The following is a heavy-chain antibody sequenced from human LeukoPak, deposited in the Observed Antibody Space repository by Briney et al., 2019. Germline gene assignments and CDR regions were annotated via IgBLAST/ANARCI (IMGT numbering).Heavy chain of an antibody. D-gene: IGHD1-1*01. CDR2: ISAGGGVI. Sequence: GGSLRLSCAASGITFGSYAMSWVRQAPGKGLEWVSAISAGGGVIYYADSVKGRFTISRDNSKNTLYLQMNSLRAEDTAVYHCARYRRDNTFFLDYWGQGTLVTVSS. J-gene: IGHJ4*02. CDR3: ARYRRDNTFFLDY. CDR1: GITFGSYA. V-gene: IGHV3-23*01.